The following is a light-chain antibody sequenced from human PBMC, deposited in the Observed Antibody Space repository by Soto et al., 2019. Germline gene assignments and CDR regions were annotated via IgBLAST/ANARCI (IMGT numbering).Light chain of an antibody. CDR2: DAS. V-gene: IGKV1-5*01. J-gene: IGKJ1*01. CDR1: QNIRSR. Sequence: DFQMTQSPSTLSASVGDRVTTTCRASQNIRSRLTWFQQKPGKAPKLLIYDASSLESGVPQRFSGSGSGTEFTLTISSLQTDDFSTYYCQQYHSYSRTFGQGTKVDIK. CDR3: QQYHSYSRT.